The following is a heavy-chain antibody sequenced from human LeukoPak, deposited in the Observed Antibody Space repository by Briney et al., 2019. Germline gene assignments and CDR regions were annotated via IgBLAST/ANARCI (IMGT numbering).Heavy chain of an antibody. CDR2: INHSGST. CDR1: GGSFSGYY. V-gene: IGHV4-34*01. CDR3: AILHIQLLYGYWFDP. Sequence: SETLSLTCAVYGGSFSGYYWSCIRQPPGKGLEWIGEINHSGSTNYKPSLKSRVTISVDTSKHQFSLKLSSVTAADTAVYYCAILHIQLLYGYWFDPWGQGTLVTVSS. D-gene: IGHD2-2*02. J-gene: IGHJ5*02.